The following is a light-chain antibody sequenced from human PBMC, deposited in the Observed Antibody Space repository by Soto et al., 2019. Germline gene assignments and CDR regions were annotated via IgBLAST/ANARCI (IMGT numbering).Light chain of an antibody. J-gene: IGKJ1*01. CDR3: QQYYSYPWT. Sequence: IRMTQSPSSFSATTRDRVNITFRASQGISSYLAWYQQKPGKAPKLLIYAASTLQSGVPSRFSGSGSGTDFTLTISCLQSEDFATYYCQQYYSYPWTFGQGTKV. CDR1: QGISSY. CDR2: AAS. V-gene: IGKV1-8*01.